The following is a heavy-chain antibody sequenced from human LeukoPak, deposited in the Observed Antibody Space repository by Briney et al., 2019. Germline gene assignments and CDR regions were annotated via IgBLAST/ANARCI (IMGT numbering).Heavy chain of an antibody. CDR3: ARTPRHNCSGGSCYGGRYSYGEFDY. V-gene: IGHV4-39*01. J-gene: IGHJ4*02. D-gene: IGHD2-15*01. CDR2: IYYSGST. CDR1: GGSISSSSYS. Sequence: SETLSLTCTVSGGSISSSSYSWGWIRQPPGKGLEWIGSIYYSGSTYYNPSLKSRVTISVDTSKNQFSLKLSSVTAADTAVYYCARTPRHNCSGGSCYGGRYSYGEFDYWGQGTLVTVSS.